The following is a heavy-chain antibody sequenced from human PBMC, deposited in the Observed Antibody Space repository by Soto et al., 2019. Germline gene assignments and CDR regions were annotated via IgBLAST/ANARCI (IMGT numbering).Heavy chain of an antibody. CDR3: AQVDDVAALFAY. J-gene: IGHJ4*02. D-gene: IGHD6-6*01. CDR1: GFSLSTTGEG. CDR2: IYWNDDK. V-gene: IGHV2-5*01. Sequence: QITSKESGPTLVKPTQTLTLTCTFSGFSLSTTGEGVGWIRQPPGKALEWLAVIYWNDDKSYSPSLKSRLTISKDTSKKQVVLTMMNMAPVDTGTYYCAQVDDVAALFAYLGQGTLVTVSS.